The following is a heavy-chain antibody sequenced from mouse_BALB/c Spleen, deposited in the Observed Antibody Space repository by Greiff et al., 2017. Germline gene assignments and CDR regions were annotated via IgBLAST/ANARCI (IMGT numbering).Heavy chain of an antibody. CDR3: ASELGP. CDR1: GFTFTDYY. CDR2: IRNKANGYTT. D-gene: IGHD4-1*01. J-gene: IGHJ2*01. Sequence: EVMLVESGGGLVQPGGSLRLSCSTSGFTFTDYYMSWVRQPPGKALEWLGFIRNKANGYTTEYSASVKGRFTISRDNSQSILYLQMNTLRAEDSATYYCASELGPWGQGTTLTVSS. V-gene: IGHV7-3*02.